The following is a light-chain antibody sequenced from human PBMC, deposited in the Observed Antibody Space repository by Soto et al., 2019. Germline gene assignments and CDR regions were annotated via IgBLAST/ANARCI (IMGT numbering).Light chain of an antibody. V-gene: IGKV3-20*01. Sequence: EIVLTQSPGTLSLSPGERATLSCRASQSVSSNNLAWYQQRPGQAPRVVIYGASTRATGIPERFSGSGSGTDFTLSINRLEPEDFAVYYCQHYDTSLTFGGGTKVDIK. CDR3: QHYDTSLT. CDR2: GAS. CDR1: QSVSSNN. J-gene: IGKJ4*01.